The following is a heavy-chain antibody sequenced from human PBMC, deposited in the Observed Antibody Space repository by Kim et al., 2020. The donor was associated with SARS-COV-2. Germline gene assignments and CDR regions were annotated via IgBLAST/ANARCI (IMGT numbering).Heavy chain of an antibody. D-gene: IGHD4-17*01. V-gene: IGHV3-33*01. J-gene: IGHJ4*02. CDR2: IWYDGSNK. CDR3: AGGYGDQLNFDY. Sequence: GGSLRLSCAASGFTFSSYGMHWVRQAPGKGLEWVAVIWYDGSNKYYADSVKGRFTISRDNSKNTLYLQMNSLRAEDTAVYYCAGGYGDQLNFDYWGQGTLVTVSS. CDR1: GFTFSSYG.